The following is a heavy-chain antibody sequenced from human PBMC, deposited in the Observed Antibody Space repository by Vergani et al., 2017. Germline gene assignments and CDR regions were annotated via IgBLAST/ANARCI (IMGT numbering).Heavy chain of an antibody. J-gene: IGHJ6*03. V-gene: IGHV4-34*01. CDR2: IDHTGRP. CDR3: ARVNTETNGHLYYYYYMDV. CDR1: GGSFTSYH. Sequence: QVQLQQWVGGLLKPSETLSLTCVVNGGSFTSYHWTWIRQSPGEGLEWVGDIDHTGRPDYNPSLKSRLTMSVDKSRNQFSLTLNSWTATDTAIYFCARVNTETNGHLYYYYYMDVWGQGTAVTVS. D-gene: IGHD4-11*01.